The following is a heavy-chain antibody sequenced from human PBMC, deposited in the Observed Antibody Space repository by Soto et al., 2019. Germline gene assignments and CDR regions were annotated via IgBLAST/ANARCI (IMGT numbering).Heavy chain of an antibody. CDR2: IKLDGSEK. Sequence: GGSLRLSCAASGFTFSNHWMSWVRQAPGKGLEWVANIKLDGSEKYYVDSVKGRFTISRDNAKNSLYLQMNSLRAEDTAVYYCASATVGRGGVAYWGQGTLVTVSS. J-gene: IGHJ4*02. V-gene: IGHV3-7*03. CDR3: ASATVGRGGVAY. CDR1: GFTFSNHW. D-gene: IGHD3-16*01.